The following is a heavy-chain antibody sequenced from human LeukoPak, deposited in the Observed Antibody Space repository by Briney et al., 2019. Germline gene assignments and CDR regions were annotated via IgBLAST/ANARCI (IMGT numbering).Heavy chain of an antibody. CDR3: AGSAVTNLDS. CDR2: IHSGGAT. J-gene: IGHJ4*02. Sequence: PGGSLRLSCAASGFTVTSNFMSWVRQAPGKGLEWVSVIHSGGATYCADSVKGRFTISRDISKNALYLQMNSLRGDDTAVYYCAGSAVTNLDSWGQGNLVTVSS. CDR1: GFTVTSNF. D-gene: IGHD4-23*01. V-gene: IGHV3-66*01.